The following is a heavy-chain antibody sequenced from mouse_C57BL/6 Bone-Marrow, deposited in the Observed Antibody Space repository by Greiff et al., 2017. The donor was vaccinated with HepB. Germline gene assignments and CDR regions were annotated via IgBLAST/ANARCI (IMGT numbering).Heavy chain of an antibody. Sequence: VQLQQPGTELVKPGASVKLSCKASGYTFTSYWMHWVKQRPGQGLEWIGNINPSNGGTNYNQKFKDKATLTVDKSSSTAYMQLSSLTSEDSAVYYCARETVVAGNYFDYWGQGTTLTVSS. D-gene: IGHD1-1*01. V-gene: IGHV1-53*01. J-gene: IGHJ2*01. CDR2: INPSNGGT. CDR3: ARETVVAGNYFDY. CDR1: GYTFTSYW.